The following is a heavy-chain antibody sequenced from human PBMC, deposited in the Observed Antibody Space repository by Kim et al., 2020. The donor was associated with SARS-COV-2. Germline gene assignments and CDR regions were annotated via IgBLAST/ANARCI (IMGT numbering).Heavy chain of an antibody. CDR2: SYSGST. CDR3: AGGFDP. J-gene: IGHJ5*02. Sequence: SYSGSTNYNPSLTSRVTISVDTSKHQFSLKLSSVTAADTAVYYCAGGFDPWGQGTLVTVSS. V-gene: IGHV4-59*09.